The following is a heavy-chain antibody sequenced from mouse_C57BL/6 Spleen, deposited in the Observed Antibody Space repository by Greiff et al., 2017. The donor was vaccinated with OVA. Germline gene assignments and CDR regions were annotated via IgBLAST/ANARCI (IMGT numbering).Heavy chain of an antibody. CDR1: GFTFSSYG. J-gene: IGHJ2*01. CDR2: ISSGGSYT. D-gene: IGHD2-1*01. CDR3: AGYGNYGGDYFDY. Sequence: EVKLVESGGDLVKPGGSLKLSCAASGFTFSSYGMSWVRQTPDKRLEWVATISSGGSYTYYPDSVKGRFTISRDNAKNTLYLQMSSLKSEDTAMYYCAGYGNYGGDYFDYWGQGTTLTASS. V-gene: IGHV5-6*01.